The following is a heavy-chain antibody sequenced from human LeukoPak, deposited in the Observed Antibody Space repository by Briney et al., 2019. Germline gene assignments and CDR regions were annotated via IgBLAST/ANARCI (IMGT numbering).Heavy chain of an antibody. CDR3: ARVPMQQLAEYYFDY. CDR2: ISGNGGST. Sequence: GGSLRLSCAASGFTFTGYAMNWVRQAPGKGLEWVSTISGNGGSTYYADSVKGRFTISRDNSKNTLYLQMNSLRAEDTAVYYCARVPMQQLAEYYFDYWGQGTLVTVSS. D-gene: IGHD6-13*01. CDR1: GFTFTGYA. V-gene: IGHV3-23*01. J-gene: IGHJ4*02.